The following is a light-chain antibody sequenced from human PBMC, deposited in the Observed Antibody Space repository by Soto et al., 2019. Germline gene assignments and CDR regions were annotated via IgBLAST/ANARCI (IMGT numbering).Light chain of an antibody. Sequence: DVVLTQSPLSLSVTLGQPASISCASSRSLVHSDGNIYLIWFQQRPGQSLSRLIYQVSHRDSRVPDRFSGSGSVTDFTLKISGVEAEDVGVYYCLQATHWPHSFGQGTKVDIK. V-gene: IGKV2-30*02. CDR3: LQATHWPHS. CDR2: QVS. CDR1: RSLVHSDGNIY. J-gene: IGKJ2*03.